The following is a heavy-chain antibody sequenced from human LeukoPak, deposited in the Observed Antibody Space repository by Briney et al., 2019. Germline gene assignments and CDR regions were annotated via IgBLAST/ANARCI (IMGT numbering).Heavy chain of an antibody. CDR3: ARDRGDDYGDPNWFDP. D-gene: IGHD4-17*01. V-gene: IGHV3-74*01. Sequence: GGSLRLSCAASGFTFSSDWMHWVRQAPGKGLVCVSRINSDGSSTSYADSVKGRFTISRDNAKNTLYLQMNSLRAEDTAVYYCARDRGDDYGDPNWFDPWGQGTLVTVSS. CDR1: GFTFSSDW. J-gene: IGHJ5*02. CDR2: INSDGSST.